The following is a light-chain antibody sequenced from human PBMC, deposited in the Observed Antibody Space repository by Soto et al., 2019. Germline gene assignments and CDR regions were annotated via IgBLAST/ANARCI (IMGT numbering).Light chain of an antibody. CDR1: QSVRTY. CDR2: DAS. V-gene: IGKV3-20*01. J-gene: IGKJ1*01. Sequence: EVVLTQSPVTLSLSPGERATLSCRASQSVRTYLAWYQVKPGQAPRLLIYDASSRASGVPARFSGSGSGTHFTLTISRLEPEDFAVYYCQQYGDSTRTFGQGTKVDIK. CDR3: QQYGDSTRT.